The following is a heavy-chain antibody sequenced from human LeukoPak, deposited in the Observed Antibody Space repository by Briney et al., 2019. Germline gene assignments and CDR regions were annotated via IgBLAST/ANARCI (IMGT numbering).Heavy chain of an antibody. CDR2: ISVDGSAT. V-gene: IGHV3-30*04. CDR1: GFTFGDYA. J-gene: IGHJ4*02. CDR3: ARDFGY. Sequence: QSGGSLRLSCTTSGFTFGDYAMNWLRQTPDRGLFWVAAISVDGSATNYADSVKGRFTISRDNSKNILYLQMNNLRPDDTAVYYCARDFGYWGQGTLVTVSS.